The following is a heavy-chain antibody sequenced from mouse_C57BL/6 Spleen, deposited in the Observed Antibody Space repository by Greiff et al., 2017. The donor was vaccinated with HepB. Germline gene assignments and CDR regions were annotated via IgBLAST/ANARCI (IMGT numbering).Heavy chain of an antibody. V-gene: IGHV1-26*01. CDR2: INPNNGGT. Sequence: EVKLQQSGPELVKPGASVKISCKASGYTFTDYYMNWVKQSHGKSLEWIGDINPNNGGTSYNQKFKGKATLTVDKSSSTAYMELRSLTSEDSAVYYCASHYGNYAYWGQGTLVTVSA. CDR1: GYTFTDYY. J-gene: IGHJ3*01. D-gene: IGHD2-1*01. CDR3: ASHYGNYAY.